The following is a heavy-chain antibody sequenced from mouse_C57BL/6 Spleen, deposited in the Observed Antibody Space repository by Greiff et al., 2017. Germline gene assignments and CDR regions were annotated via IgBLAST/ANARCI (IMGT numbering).Heavy chain of an antibody. Sequence: EVQLVESGGDLVKPGGSLKLSCAASGFTFNSYGMSWVRQTPDKRLEWVATISSGGSYTYYPDSVKGRFTISRDNAKNTLYLQMSSLKSEDTAMYYCARHNTTGVAKYFDVWGTGTTVTVSS. J-gene: IGHJ1*03. V-gene: IGHV5-6*01. CDR3: ARHNTTGVAKYFDV. CDR1: GFTFNSYG. D-gene: IGHD1-1*01. CDR2: ISSGGSYT.